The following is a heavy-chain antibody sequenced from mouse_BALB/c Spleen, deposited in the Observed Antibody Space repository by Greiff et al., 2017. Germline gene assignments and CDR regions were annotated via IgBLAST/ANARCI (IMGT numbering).Heavy chain of an antibody. V-gene: IGHV2-2*02. J-gene: IGHJ3*01. CDR3: ARPSYDGYYPWFAY. CDR2: IWSGGST. D-gene: IGHD2-3*01. CDR1: GFSLTSYG. Sequence: QVQLQQSGPGLVQPSQSLSITCTVSGFSLTSYGVHWVRQSPGKGLEWLGVIWSGGSTDYNAAFISRLSISKDNSKSQVFFKMNSLQANDTAIYYCARPSYDGYYPWFAYWGQGTLVTVSA.